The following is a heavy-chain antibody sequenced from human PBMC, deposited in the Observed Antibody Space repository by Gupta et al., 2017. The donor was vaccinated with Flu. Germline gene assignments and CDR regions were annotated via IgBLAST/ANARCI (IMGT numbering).Heavy chain of an antibody. J-gene: IGHJ4*02. CDR2: IKQDGSEK. CDR3: ARDVGCSGGSCYSFYDY. V-gene: IGHV3-7*01. CDR1: GFTFSGYW. D-gene: IGHD2-15*01. Sequence: EVQLVESGGGLVQPGGSLRLSCAASGFTFSGYWMTWVRQAPGKGLEWVANIKQDGSEKYYVDSVKGRFTISRDNAKNSLYLQMNSRRAEDTAVYYCARDVGCSGGSCYSFYDYWGQGTLVTVSS.